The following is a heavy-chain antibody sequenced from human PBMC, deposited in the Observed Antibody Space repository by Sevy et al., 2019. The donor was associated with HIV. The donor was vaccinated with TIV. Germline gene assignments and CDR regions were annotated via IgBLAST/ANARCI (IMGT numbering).Heavy chain of an antibody. V-gene: IGHV4-59*01. J-gene: IGHJ4*02. CDR3: ARGIFSYGYWREFDY. Sequence: LSLTCTVSGGSISSFYWNWIRQSPGKGLEWIGYISYSGSTNYDPSLKSRVTISVDTSKNQFSLKLSSVTAADTAVYYCARGIFSYGYWREFDYWGQGNLVTVSS. CDR2: ISYSGST. D-gene: IGHD5-18*01. CDR1: GGSISSFY.